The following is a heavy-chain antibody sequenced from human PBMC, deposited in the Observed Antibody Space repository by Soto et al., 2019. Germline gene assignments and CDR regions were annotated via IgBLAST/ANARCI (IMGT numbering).Heavy chain of an antibody. J-gene: IGHJ5*02. D-gene: IGHD3-22*01. V-gene: IGHV2-5*02. CDR2: IYWDDDK. CDR1: GFSLSTSGVG. CDR3: AHSLIGYYYDSSGSNWFDP. Sequence: SGPTLVNPTQTLTLTCTFSGFSLSTSGVGVGWIRQPPGKALEWLALIYWDDDKRYSTSLKSRLTITKDTSKNQVVLTMTNMDPVDTATYYCAHSLIGYYYDSSGSNWFDPWGQGTLVTVSS.